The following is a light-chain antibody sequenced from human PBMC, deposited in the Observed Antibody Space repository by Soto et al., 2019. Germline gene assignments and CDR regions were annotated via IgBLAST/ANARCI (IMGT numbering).Light chain of an antibody. CDR1: SSDVGGYDY. Sequence: QSALTQPRSVSGSPGQSVTISCTGTSSDVGGYDYVSWYQQQPGKAPKLMIYDVFKRPSGVPDRFSGSKSGNTASLTISGLQPDDEADYYCCSYAGGYTFGAVGGGTKLTVL. CDR2: DVF. J-gene: IGLJ2*01. CDR3: CSYAGGYTFGA. V-gene: IGLV2-11*01.